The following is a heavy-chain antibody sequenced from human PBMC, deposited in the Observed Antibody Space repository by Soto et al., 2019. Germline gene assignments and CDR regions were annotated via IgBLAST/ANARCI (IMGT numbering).Heavy chain of an antibody. CDR3: ARDSISGYSSPFGMDV. V-gene: IGHV1-69*06. Sequence: QVQLVQSGAEVKKPGSSVKVSCKASGGTFSSYAISWVRQAPGQGLEWMGGIIPIFGTANYAQKFQGRVTITADKSTSAAYMELSSLRSEATAVYYCARDSISGYSSPFGMDVWGQGTTVTVSS. CDR1: GGTFSSYA. D-gene: IGHD5-18*01. J-gene: IGHJ6*02. CDR2: IIPIFGTA.